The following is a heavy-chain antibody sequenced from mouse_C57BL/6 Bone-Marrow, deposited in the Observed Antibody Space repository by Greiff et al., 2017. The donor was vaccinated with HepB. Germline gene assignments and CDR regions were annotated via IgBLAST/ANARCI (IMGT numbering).Heavy chain of an antibody. D-gene: IGHD1-1*01. V-gene: IGHV5-4*01. CDR3: ARDRTTVVALPYAMDY. Sequence: EVNVVESGGGLVKPGGSLKLSCAASGFTFSSYAMSWVRQTPEKRLEWVATISDGGSYTYYPDNVKGRFTISRDNAKNNLYLQMSHLKSEDTAMYYCARDRTTVVALPYAMDYWGQGTSVTVSS. J-gene: IGHJ4*01. CDR2: ISDGGSYT. CDR1: GFTFSSYA.